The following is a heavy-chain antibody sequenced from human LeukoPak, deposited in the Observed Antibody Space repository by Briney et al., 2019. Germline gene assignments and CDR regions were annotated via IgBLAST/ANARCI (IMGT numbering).Heavy chain of an antibody. D-gene: IGHD3-16*02. J-gene: IGHJ4*02. CDR2: IYHTGST. CDR1: GYSISSGYY. Sequence: SETLSLTCAVSGYSISSGYYWGWVRPAPGKGLEWIGSIYHTGSTDYNPSLKSRLTISVDMSKNQFYLNLRSVTAADTAVYYCARDKDDYVWGTYRWWGQGMLVTVSS. V-gene: IGHV4-38-2*01. CDR3: ARDKDDYVWGTYRW.